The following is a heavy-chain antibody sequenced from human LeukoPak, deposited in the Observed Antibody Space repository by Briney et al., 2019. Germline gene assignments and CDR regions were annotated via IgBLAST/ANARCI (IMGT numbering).Heavy chain of an antibody. CDR1: GGSISSSSYY. V-gene: IGHV4-39*07. CDR3: ARDSYLGDYFDY. Sequence: PSETLSLTCTVSGGSISSSSYYWGWIRQPPGKGLEWIGSIYYSGSTYYNPSLKSRVTISVDTSKNQFSLKLSSVTAADTAVYYCARDSYLGDYFDYWGQGTLVTVSS. CDR2: IYYSGST. D-gene: IGHD3-16*01. J-gene: IGHJ4*02.